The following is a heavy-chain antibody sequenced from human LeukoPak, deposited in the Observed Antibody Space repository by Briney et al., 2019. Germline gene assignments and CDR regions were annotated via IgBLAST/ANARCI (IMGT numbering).Heavy chain of an antibody. CDR2: TNWNGAGT. V-gene: IGHV3-20*04. CDR3: ARGGHYGDYDNFDY. CDR1: GFTFDDHG. J-gene: IGHJ4*02. Sequence: GGSLRLSCAASGFTFDDHGMSWVRQTPGKWLEWVSGTNWNGAGTGYIDSVKGRFTISRDNAKNSLYLLMNGLRAEDTALYYCARGGHYGDYDNFDYWGQGTLVTVSS. D-gene: IGHD4-17*01.